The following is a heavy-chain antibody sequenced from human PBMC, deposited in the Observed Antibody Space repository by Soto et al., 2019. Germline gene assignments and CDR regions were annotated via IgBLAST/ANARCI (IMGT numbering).Heavy chain of an antibody. CDR3: ARHNRQSYVSSSLDS. CDR1: GGSLQNRLHY. Sequence: ASETLSLTCNVSGGSLQNRLHYWDWIRQPPGKGLEWIGKIDFNGNTRYTPSLGTRVTVSAESNKNQFSLRLASVTAADTSVYYCARHNRQSYVSSSLDSWGLGVLVTVSS. CDR2: IDFNGNT. D-gene: IGHD6-6*01. J-gene: IGHJ4*02. V-gene: IGHV4-39*01.